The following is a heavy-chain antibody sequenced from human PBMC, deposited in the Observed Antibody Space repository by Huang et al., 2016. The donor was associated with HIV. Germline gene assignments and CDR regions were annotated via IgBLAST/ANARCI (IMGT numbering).Heavy chain of an antibody. V-gene: IGHV3-23*01. CDR3: AKTSVVLRSFVDDSYFMDV. Sequence: EVQLLESGGGLVQPGGSLRLSCGVSGFPFSSYAMSWVRQAPGKGLEWVSFISGSGGTTYYTDSVKGRVTISRDNSKNTLYLKMNSLRAEDTAVYYCAKTSVVLRSFVDDSYFMDVWGKGTTVTVSS. CDR2: ISGSGGTT. CDR1: GFPFSSYA. D-gene: IGHD3-9*01. J-gene: IGHJ6*03.